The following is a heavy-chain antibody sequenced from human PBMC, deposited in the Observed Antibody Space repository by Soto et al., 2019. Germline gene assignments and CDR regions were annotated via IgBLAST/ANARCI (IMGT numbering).Heavy chain of an antibody. CDR2: IYYSGST. CDR3: ASLRDYYDSSGYSHYYGMDV. V-gene: IGHV4-31*03. Sequence: SETLSLTCTVSGGSISSGGYYWSWIRQHPGKGLEWIGYIYYSGSTYYNPSLKSRVTISVDTSKNQFSLKLSSVTAADTAVYYCASLRDYYDSSGYSHYYGMDVWGQGTTVTVSS. CDR1: GGSISSGGYY. D-gene: IGHD3-22*01. J-gene: IGHJ6*02.